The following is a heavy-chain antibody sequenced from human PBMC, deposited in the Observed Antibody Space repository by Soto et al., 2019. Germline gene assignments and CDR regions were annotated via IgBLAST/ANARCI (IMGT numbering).Heavy chain of an antibody. D-gene: IGHD2-2*01. CDR1: GGTFGSYA. J-gene: IGHJ6*02. CDR2: IIPIPGTA. Sequence: QVQLVQSGAEVKKPGSSVTVSCKASGGTFGSYAISWVRQAPGQGLEWMGGIIPIPGTANYAQKFQGRVTIAADESTSPAYMELSSLRSEDTAVYYCARSQGSSTSLEIYYYYYYGMDVWGQGTRVTVSS. V-gene: IGHV1-69*01. CDR3: ARSQGSSTSLEIYYYYYYGMDV.